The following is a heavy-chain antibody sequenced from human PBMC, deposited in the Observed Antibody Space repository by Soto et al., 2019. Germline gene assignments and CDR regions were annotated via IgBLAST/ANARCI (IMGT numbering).Heavy chain of an antibody. Sequence: GGSLRLSCTASGFTFSDYYMSWIRQAPGKGLEWVSYISSSGSTIYYADSVKGRFTISRDNAKNSLYLQMNSLRAEDTAVYYCSGYYSYAFDIWGQGTMVTVSS. CDR2: ISSSGSTI. CDR1: GFTFSDYY. J-gene: IGHJ3*02. CDR3: SGYYSYAFDI. V-gene: IGHV3-11*01. D-gene: IGHD3-22*01.